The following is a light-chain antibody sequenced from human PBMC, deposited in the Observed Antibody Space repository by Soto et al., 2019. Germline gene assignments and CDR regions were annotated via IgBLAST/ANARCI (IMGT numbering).Light chain of an antibody. Sequence: QSVLTQPASVSGSPGQSITISCTGTSRDVGNYNFVSWYQQYPDKAPKLMIYEVSNRPSGVSNRFSGSKFANTASLTISGLQGEDEAVYYCSSYTTTSTRVFGTGTKVTVL. CDR2: EVS. V-gene: IGLV2-14*01. J-gene: IGLJ1*01. CDR3: SSYTTTSTRV. CDR1: SRDVGNYNF.